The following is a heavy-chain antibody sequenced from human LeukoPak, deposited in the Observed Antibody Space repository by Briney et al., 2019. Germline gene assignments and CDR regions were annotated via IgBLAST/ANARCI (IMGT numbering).Heavy chain of an antibody. CDR1: GGSISSSSYY. Sequence: SETLSLTCTVSGGSISSSSYYWGWIRQSPGKGLEWIGYNSGSTYYNPSLKSRVTISVDTSKNQFSLKLSSVTAADTAVYYCARTRVAAAGGLLDPGWFDPWGQGTLVTVSS. D-gene: IGHD6-13*01. J-gene: IGHJ5*02. V-gene: IGHV4-39*07. CDR2: NSGST. CDR3: ARTRVAAAGGLLDPGWFDP.